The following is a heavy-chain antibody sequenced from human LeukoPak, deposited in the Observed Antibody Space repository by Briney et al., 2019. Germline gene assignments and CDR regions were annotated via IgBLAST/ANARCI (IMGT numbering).Heavy chain of an antibody. D-gene: IGHD3-22*01. J-gene: IGHJ4*02. V-gene: IGHV1-18*01. CDR3: ARSPGITMIVVVITPFDY. Sequence: ASVKVSCKASGYTFTSYGISWVRQAPGQGLEWMGWISAHNGNTNYAQKLQGRVTMTTDTSTSTAYMELRSLRSDDTAVYYCARSPGITMIVVVITPFDYWGQGTLVTVSS. CDR1: GYTFTSYG. CDR2: ISAHNGNT.